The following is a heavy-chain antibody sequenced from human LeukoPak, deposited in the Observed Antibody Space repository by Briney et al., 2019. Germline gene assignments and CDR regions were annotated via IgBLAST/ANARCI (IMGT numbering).Heavy chain of an antibody. Sequence: PGRSLRLSCATSGFTFGSYGILWVRQAPGKGLEWVAVIWYDGSNKYYADPVKGRFTISRDQPKNTAYLQMNNVRVEDTAVYYCARLGSGWSIDYWGQGTLVTVSS. CDR2: IWYDGSNK. J-gene: IGHJ4*02. CDR1: GFTFGSYG. D-gene: IGHD6-19*01. CDR3: ARLGSGWSIDY. V-gene: IGHV3-33*01.